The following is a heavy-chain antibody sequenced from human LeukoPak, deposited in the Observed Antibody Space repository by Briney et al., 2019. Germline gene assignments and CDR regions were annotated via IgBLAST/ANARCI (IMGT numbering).Heavy chain of an antibody. J-gene: IGHJ3*02. CDR3: AREVDYRAFDI. CDR2: IKQDGSEK. D-gene: IGHD3-10*01. Sequence: GGSLRLSCAASGFVCGSYWMSWVRQAPGKGLEWVAKIKQDGSEKYYMDSVKGRFTISRDNAQNSLSLQMNSLRAEDTAEYYWAREVDYRAFDIWGRGTMVIVSS. V-gene: IGHV3-7*01. CDR1: GFVCGSYW.